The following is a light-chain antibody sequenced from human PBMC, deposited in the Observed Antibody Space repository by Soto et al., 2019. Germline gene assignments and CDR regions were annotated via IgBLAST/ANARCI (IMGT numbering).Light chain of an antibody. V-gene: IGLV1-51*01. J-gene: IGLJ2*01. CDR1: SSNIGSNY. Sequence: QSVLTQPPSVSAAPGQRVTISCSGSSSNIGSNYVSWYQQFPGTAPKLLIYDNKKRPSGIPDRFSGSKSGTSATLGITGLQTGDEADYYCSSYTSSSTLVVFGGGTKVTVL. CDR3: SSYTSSSTLVV. CDR2: DNK.